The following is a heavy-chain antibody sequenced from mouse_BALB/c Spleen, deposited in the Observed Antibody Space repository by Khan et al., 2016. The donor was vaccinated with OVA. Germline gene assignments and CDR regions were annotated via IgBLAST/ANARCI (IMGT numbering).Heavy chain of an antibody. CDR1: GYSITSDYA. J-gene: IGHJ4*01. CDR2: ISYSGST. V-gene: IGHV3-2*02. D-gene: IGHD2-3*01. CDR3: ARDGSRYNYAMDY. Sequence: EVQLQESGPGLVKPSQSLSLTCTVTGYSITSDYAWNWIRQFPGNKLEWMGYISYSGSTNYNPSLKSRISITRDTSKNQFFLQLNSVTTEDTATYYCARDGSRYNYAMDYWGQGTSVNVSS.